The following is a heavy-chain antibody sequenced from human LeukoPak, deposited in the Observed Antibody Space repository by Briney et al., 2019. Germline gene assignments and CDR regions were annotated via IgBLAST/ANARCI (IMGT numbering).Heavy chain of an antibody. CDR1: EFTLSGFA. CDR3: AKKIFAGVGTRGRGAFDI. D-gene: IGHD2-21*02. J-gene: IGHJ3*02. CDR2: IGVSGGSI. V-gene: IGHV3-23*01. Sequence: GGSLRLSCAASEFTLSGFAMSWVRQAPGKGLEWVSSIGVSGGSIYYADSVKGRFTISRDSSKNTLYLQMNSLRAEDTAVYYCAKKIFAGVGTRGRGAFDIWGQGTMVTVSS.